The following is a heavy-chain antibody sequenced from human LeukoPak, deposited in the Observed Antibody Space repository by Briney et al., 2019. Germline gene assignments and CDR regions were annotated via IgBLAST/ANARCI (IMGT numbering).Heavy chain of an antibody. CDR2: INWNGGST. Sequence: GGSLRLSCAASGFTFDDYGMSWVRQAPGKGLEWVSGINWNGGSTYYADSVKGRFTISRDNAKNSLYLQMNSPRADDTALYYCARVGYSSSWLIDYWGQGTLVTVSS. CDR3: ARVGYSSSWLIDY. J-gene: IGHJ4*02. CDR1: GFTFDDYG. D-gene: IGHD6-13*01. V-gene: IGHV3-20*04.